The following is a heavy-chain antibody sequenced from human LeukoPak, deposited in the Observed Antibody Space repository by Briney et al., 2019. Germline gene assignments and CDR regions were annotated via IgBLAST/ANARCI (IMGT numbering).Heavy chain of an antibody. CDR3: ARVFYYGSRYYYMDV. J-gene: IGHJ6*03. CDR1: GFTFSSYA. V-gene: IGHV3-7*01. CDR2: IKQDGSQK. Sequence: GGSLRLSCAASGFTFSSYAMHWVRQAPGKGLEWVANIKQDGSQKYYVDSVKGRFTISRDNAKNSLYLQMTSLRAEGTAVYYCARVFYYGSRYYYMDVWGKGTTVIISS. D-gene: IGHD3-10*01.